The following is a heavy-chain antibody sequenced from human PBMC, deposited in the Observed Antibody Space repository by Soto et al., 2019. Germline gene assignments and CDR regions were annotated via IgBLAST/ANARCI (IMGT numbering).Heavy chain of an antibody. J-gene: IGHJ5*02. CDR2: ISGSGGST. CDR3: ARDRLHYDFDGA. D-gene: IGHD3-3*01. Sequence: EVQLLESGGGLVQPGGSVRLSCAASGFTFSSYAMSWVRQAPRKGLEWVSAISGSGGSTHYTDTVKGRFTISRDNSKSTLYLQVNSLRAEDMAVYYCARDRLHYDFDGAWGQGTLVTVSS. CDR1: GFTFSSYA. V-gene: IGHV3-23*01.